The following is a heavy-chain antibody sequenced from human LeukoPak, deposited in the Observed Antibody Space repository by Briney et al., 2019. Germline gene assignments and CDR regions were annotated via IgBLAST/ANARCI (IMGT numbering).Heavy chain of an antibody. CDR1: GFTFSSYA. V-gene: IGHV3-23*01. Sequence: GGSLRLSCAASGFTFSSYAMSWVRQAPGKGLEWVSAISGGGGSTYYPDSVKGRFTISRDDSKNTLYLQMNSLRAEDTAVNYCAKQVVRSGSYIDFWGQGTLVTVSS. J-gene: IGHJ4*02. D-gene: IGHD1-26*01. CDR3: AKQVVRSGSYIDF. CDR2: ISGGGGST.